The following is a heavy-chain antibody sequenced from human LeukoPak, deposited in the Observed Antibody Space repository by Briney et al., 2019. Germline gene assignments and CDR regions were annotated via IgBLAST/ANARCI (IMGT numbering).Heavy chain of an antibody. J-gene: IGHJ6*03. Sequence: GGSLRLSCAASGFTSSDYYMSWIRQVPGKGLEWVSYISISGNTIYYADSVKGRFTISRDNSKNTLYLQMNSLRAEDTAVYYCAKDPGYSLETYYMDVWGKGTTVTISS. CDR2: ISISGNTI. D-gene: IGHD6-13*01. CDR1: GFTSSDYY. V-gene: IGHV3-11*04. CDR3: AKDPGYSLETYYMDV.